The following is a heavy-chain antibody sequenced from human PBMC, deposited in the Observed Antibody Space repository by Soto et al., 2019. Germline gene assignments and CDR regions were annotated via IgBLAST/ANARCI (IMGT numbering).Heavy chain of an antibody. CDR1: GFSFSGYA. V-gene: IGHV3-23*01. D-gene: IGHD3-22*01. Sequence: VQLLESGGGLVQPGGSLRLSCAASGFSFSGYAMTWVRQAPGKGLEWVSAVSGSGSGTYYADSVKGRFTISRDNSKNTLYLQMNSLRAEDTAVYYCAKDILRDSSGYYRSWGQGTLVTVSS. CDR2: VSGSGSGT. J-gene: IGHJ5*02. CDR3: AKDILRDSSGYYRS.